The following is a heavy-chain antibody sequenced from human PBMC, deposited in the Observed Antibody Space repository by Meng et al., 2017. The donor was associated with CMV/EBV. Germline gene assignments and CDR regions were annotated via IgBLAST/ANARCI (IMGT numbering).Heavy chain of an antibody. CDR2: ISSSNSYI. CDR3: ARNYVPAAISGDAFDI. D-gene: IGHD2-2*01. CDR1: GFGFTFSFDC. J-gene: IGHJ3*02. Sequence: GESLKISCPASGFGFTFSFDCMNWDRQAPGKGLEWVSSISSSNSYIYYADSVKGRFTISRDNAKNSLYLQMNSLRAEDTAVYYCARNYVPAAISGDAFDIRGQGTMVTVSS. V-gene: IGHV3-21*01.